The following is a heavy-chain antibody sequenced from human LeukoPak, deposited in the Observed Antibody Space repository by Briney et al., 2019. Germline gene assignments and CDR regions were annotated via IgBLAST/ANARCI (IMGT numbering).Heavy chain of an antibody. D-gene: IGHD2/OR15-2a*01. CDR3: VRVKHQYGGGAFDI. CDR2: ISPYNGNT. CDR1: GYTFTSYG. V-gene: IGHV1-18*01. Sequence: GASVKVSCKASGYTFTSYGITWVRQAPGQGLEWMGWISPYNGNTNYAQKLQGRVTMTTDTSTSTAYMELRSLRSDDTAVYYCVRVKHQYGGGAFDIWGQGTMVTVSS. J-gene: IGHJ3*02.